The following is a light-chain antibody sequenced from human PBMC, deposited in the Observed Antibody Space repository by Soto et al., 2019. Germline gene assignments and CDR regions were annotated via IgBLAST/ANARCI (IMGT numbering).Light chain of an antibody. J-gene: IGKJ3*01. Sequence: EIVLRQSPGTLSLSPGERATLSCKARQRVTARYLAWYQQRRGQAPTLLIYGASVRAPGIPDRFSGGGSGTDFTLTISRMEPEDFAVYYCQQYGSSPFTFGPGTKVDIK. CDR1: QRVTARY. V-gene: IGKV3-20*01. CDR2: GAS. CDR3: QQYGSSPFT.